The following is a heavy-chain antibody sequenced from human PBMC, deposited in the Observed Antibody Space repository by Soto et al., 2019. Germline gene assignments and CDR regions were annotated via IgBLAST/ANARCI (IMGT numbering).Heavy chain of an antibody. CDR3: ASGEYSSSPGRY. V-gene: IGHV4-59*01. CDR1: GGSISSYY. J-gene: IGHJ4*02. Sequence: SETLSLTCTVSGGSISSYYWSWIRQPPGKGLEWIGYIYYSGSTNYNPSLKSRVTISVDTSKNQFSLKLSSVTAADTAVYYCASGEYSSSPGRYWGQGTLVTVSS. CDR2: IYYSGST. D-gene: IGHD6-6*01.